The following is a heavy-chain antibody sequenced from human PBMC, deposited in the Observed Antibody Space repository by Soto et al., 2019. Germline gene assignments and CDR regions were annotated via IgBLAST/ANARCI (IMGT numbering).Heavy chain of an antibody. J-gene: IGHJ4*02. CDR1: GGTFSSYA. CDR3: ASHFLLAAAGFDH. V-gene: IGHV1-69*06. Sequence: QLQLVQSGAEVKKPGSSVKVSCKASGGTFSSYAISWVRQAPGQGLEWMGGIIPIFGTANYAQKFQGRVTITADKSTSTAYVELSSLRSEDMAAYYCASHFLLAAAGFDHWGQGTLVTVSS. CDR2: IIPIFGTA. D-gene: IGHD6-13*01.